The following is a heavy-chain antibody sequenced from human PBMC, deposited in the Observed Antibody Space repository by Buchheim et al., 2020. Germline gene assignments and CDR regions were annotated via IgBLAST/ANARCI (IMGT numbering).Heavy chain of an antibody. V-gene: IGHV3-23*01. Sequence: EVQLLESGGGLVQPGGSLRLSCAASGFTFSNYAMTWVRQAPGKGLEWVSAISGSGGSTYYADSVKGRFTISRDNSKNTLYLQMNSLRAEDTAVYYCAKDSTIFGVVIGGWGYMDVWGKGTT. CDR2: ISGSGGST. CDR1: GFTFSNYA. D-gene: IGHD3-3*01. CDR3: AKDSTIFGVVIGGWGYMDV. J-gene: IGHJ6*03.